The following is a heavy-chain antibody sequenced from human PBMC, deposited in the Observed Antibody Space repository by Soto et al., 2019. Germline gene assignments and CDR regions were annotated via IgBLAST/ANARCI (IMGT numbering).Heavy chain of an antibody. CDR1: GYTFTSYG. D-gene: IGHD3-10*01. Sequence: VSVKVSCKASGYTFTSYGISWVRQAPGQGLEWMGWISAYNGNTNYAQKLQGRVTMTTDTSTSTAYMELRSLRSDDTAVYYCARDSMYYYGSGSYSVYWGQGTLVTVSS. CDR2: ISAYNGNT. V-gene: IGHV1-18*01. CDR3: ARDSMYYYGSGSYSVY. J-gene: IGHJ4*02.